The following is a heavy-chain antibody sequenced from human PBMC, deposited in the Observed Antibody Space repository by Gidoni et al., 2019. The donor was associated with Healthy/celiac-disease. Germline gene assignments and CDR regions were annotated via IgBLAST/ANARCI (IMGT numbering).Heavy chain of an antibody. CDR1: GGSFSGYY. Sequence: QVQLQQWGAGLLKPSATLSLTCAVYGGSFSGYYWSWIRQPPGKGLEWIGEINHSGSTNYNPSLKSRVTISVDTSKNQFSLKLSSVTAADTAVYYCARGQGITIFGVVISFDYWGQGTLVTVSS. V-gene: IGHV4-34*01. CDR2: INHSGST. D-gene: IGHD3-3*01. J-gene: IGHJ4*02. CDR3: ARGQGITIFGVVISFDY.